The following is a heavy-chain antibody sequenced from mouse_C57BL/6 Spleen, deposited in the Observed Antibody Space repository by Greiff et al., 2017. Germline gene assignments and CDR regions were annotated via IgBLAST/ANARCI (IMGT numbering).Heavy chain of an antibody. D-gene: IGHD1-1*01. CDR3: ALITTVSY. CDR2: INPNNGGT. J-gene: IGHJ3*01. V-gene: IGHV1-26*01. CDR1: GYTFTDYY. Sequence: EVQLQQSGPELVKPGASVKISCKASGYTFTDYYMNWVKQSHGKSLEWIGDINPNNGGTSYNQKFKGKATLTVDKSSSTAYMELRSLTSEDSAVYYCALITTVSYWGQGTLVTVSA.